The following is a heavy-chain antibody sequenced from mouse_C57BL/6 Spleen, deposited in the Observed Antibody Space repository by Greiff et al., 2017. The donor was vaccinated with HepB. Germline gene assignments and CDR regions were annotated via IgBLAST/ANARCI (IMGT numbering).Heavy chain of an antibody. D-gene: IGHD1-1*01. V-gene: IGHV1-81*01. J-gene: IGHJ3*01. CDR1: GYTFTSYG. CDR2: IYPRSGNT. CDR3: AGYYYGSSYWFAY. Sequence: QVQLQQSGAELARPGASVKLSCKASGYTFTSYGISWVKQRTGQGLEWIGEIYPRSGNTYYNEKFKGKATLTADKSSSTAYMELRSLTSEDSAVYFCAGYYYGSSYWFAYWGQGTLVTVSA.